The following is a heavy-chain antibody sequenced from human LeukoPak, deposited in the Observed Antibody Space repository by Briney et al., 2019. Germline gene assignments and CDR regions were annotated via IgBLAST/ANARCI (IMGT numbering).Heavy chain of an antibody. Sequence: KPSETLSLTCTVSGGSISSSSYYWGWIRQPPGKGLEWIGYIYHSGSTYYNPSLKSRVTISVDTSKNQFSLNLSSVTAADTAVYYCARGRGSSWYYFDYWGQGTLVTVSS. CDR2: IYHSGST. CDR3: ARGRGSSWYYFDY. V-gene: IGHV4-39*07. CDR1: GGSISSSSYY. D-gene: IGHD6-13*01. J-gene: IGHJ4*02.